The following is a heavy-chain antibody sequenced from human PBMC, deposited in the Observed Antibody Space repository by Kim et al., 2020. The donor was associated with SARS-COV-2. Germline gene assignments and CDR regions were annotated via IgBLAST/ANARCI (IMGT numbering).Heavy chain of an antibody. CDR3: ARGGWELPSNFDY. J-gene: IGHJ4*02. D-gene: IGHD1-26*01. V-gene: IGHV6-1*01. Sequence: YAVSVKSRLTINPDTSKNQFSLQLNAVTPEDTAVYYCARGGWELPSNFDYWGQGTLVTVSS.